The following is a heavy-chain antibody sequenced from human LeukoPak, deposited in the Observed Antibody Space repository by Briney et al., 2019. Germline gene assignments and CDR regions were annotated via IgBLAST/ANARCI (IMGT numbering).Heavy chain of an antibody. J-gene: IGHJ4*02. CDR3: ARGRTIPAATCFSD. V-gene: IGHV4-34*01. Sequence: SETLSLTCAVYGGSFSGYYWSWIRQPPGKGLEWIREINHSGSTNYNPSLKSRVTISVDTSKNQFPLKLSSVTAADTAVYYCARGRTIPAATCFSDWGQGTLVTVSS. D-gene: IGHD2-2*01. CDR1: GGSFSGYY. CDR2: INHSGST.